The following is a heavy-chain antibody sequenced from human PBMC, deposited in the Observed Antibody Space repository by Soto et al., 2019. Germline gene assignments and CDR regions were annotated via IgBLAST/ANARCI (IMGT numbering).Heavy chain of an antibody. CDR3: ATWVRYCISTSCYYYYGMDV. D-gene: IGHD2-2*01. CDR2: IWYDGSNK. Sequence: PGGSLRLSCAASGFTFSSYGMHWVRQAPGKGLEWVAVIWYDGSNKYYADSVKGRFTISRDNSKNTLYLQMNSLRAEDTAVYYCATWVRYCISTSCYYYYGMDVWGQGTTVTVSS. J-gene: IGHJ6*02. CDR1: GFTFSSYG. V-gene: IGHV3-33*01.